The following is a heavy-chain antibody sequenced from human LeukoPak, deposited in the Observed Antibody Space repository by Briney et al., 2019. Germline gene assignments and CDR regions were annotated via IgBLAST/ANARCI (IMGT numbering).Heavy chain of an antibody. J-gene: IGHJ3*02. D-gene: IGHD5-12*01. CDR2: ISAYNGNT. CDR3: ARGLQENLAWLQAFSAFDI. Sequence: ASVKVSCKASGYTFTSYGISWVRQAPGQGLEWMGWISAYNGNTNYAQKLQGRVTMTTDTSTSTAYMELRSLRSDNTAVYYCARGLQENLAWLQAFSAFDIWGQGTMVTVSS. CDR1: GYTFTSYG. V-gene: IGHV1-18*01.